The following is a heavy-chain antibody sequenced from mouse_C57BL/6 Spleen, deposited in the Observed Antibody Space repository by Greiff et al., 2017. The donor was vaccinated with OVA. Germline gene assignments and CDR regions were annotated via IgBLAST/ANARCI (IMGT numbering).Heavy chain of an antibody. CDR1: GFSLTSYG. CDR3: AKNDGSLYAMDD. J-gene: IGHJ4*01. D-gene: IGHD1-1*02. V-gene: IGHV2-5*01. Sequence: VKLMESGPGLVQPSQSLSITCTVSGFSLTSYGVHWVRQSPGKGLEWLGVIWRGGSTDYNAAFMSRLSITKDNSTSQVFFKMNSLQADDTAIYYCAKNDGSLYAMDDWGQGTSVTVSS. CDR2: IWRGGST.